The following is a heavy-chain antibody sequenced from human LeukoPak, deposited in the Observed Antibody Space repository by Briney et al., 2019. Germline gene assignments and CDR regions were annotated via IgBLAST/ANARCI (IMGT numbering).Heavy chain of an antibody. V-gene: IGHV3-23*01. Sequence: GGSLRLSCAASGFTFSSYAMSWVRQAPGKGLEWVSAISGSGGSTYYADSVKGRFTISRDNSKNTLYLQMNSLRAEDTAVYYCASLIAAAGTVGIHFWYFDLWGRGTLVTVSS. CDR2: ISGSGGST. J-gene: IGHJ2*01. D-gene: IGHD6-13*01. CDR3: ASLIAAAGTVGIHFWYFDL. CDR1: GFTFSSYA.